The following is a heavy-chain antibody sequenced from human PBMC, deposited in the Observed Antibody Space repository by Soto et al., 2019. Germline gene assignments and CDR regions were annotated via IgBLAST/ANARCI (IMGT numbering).Heavy chain of an antibody. V-gene: IGHV3-7*01. Sequence: EVQLVESGGGLVQPGGSLRLSCAASGFTFSTYWMTWVRQPPGKGLEWVANMDQDGSETYYVDSVRGRFTVSRDNAKNSIYLQMTSLRVEDTAVYYCVCGGNFFIYWGQGTLVTVSP. J-gene: IGHJ4*02. CDR1: GFTFSTYW. CDR3: VCGGNFFIY. CDR2: MDQDGSET. D-gene: IGHD3-16*01.